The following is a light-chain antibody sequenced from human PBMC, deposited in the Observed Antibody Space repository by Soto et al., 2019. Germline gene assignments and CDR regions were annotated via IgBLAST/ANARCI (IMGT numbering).Light chain of an antibody. CDR2: GAS. CDR3: QQHATSPLT. J-gene: IGKJ4*01. Sequence: EVVLTQSPGTLSLSPGEGATLSCRASQSVTGHLAWYQQKPGQAPRLLIYGASSRATGIADRFSGSGSGTDFTLTISRLEPEDSAVYYCQQHATSPLTFGGGTKVEMK. V-gene: IGKV3-20*01. CDR1: QSVTGH.